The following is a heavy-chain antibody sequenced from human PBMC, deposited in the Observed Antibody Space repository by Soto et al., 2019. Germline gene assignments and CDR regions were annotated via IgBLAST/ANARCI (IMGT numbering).Heavy chain of an antibody. Sequence: SATLSLTCAVSGGSISNYYWIWILQPAGKGLEWIGRFYASGYTNYNPSLKSRVTMSLDISKNQFSLRLSSVTAADTAVYYCARGNQVAMSDYWGQGTLVTVSS. CDR2: FYASGYT. V-gene: IGHV4-4*07. J-gene: IGHJ4*02. CDR3: ARGNQVAMSDY. CDR1: GGSISNYY.